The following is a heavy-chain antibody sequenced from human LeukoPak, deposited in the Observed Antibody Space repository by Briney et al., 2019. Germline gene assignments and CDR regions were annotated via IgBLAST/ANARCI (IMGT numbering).Heavy chain of an antibody. CDR2: IKQDGSEK. J-gene: IGHJ6*02. D-gene: IGHD5-18*01. V-gene: IGHV3-7*01. Sequence: GGSLRLSCAASGFTFSSYWMSWVRQAPGKGLEWVANIKQDGSEKYYVDSVKGRFTISRDNAKNSLYLQMNSLRAEDTAVYYCARDVDTAMTDYYYYGMDVWGQGTTVTVSS. CDR1: GFTFSSYW. CDR3: ARDVDTAMTDYYYYGMDV.